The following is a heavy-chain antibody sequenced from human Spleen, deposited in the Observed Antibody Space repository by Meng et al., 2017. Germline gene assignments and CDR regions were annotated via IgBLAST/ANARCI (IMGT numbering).Heavy chain of an antibody. CDR1: GYTFTSYY. V-gene: IGHV1-46*01. Sequence: QVQLVQSGAEVKKPGASVKVSCKASGYTFTSYYMHWVRQAPGQGLEWMGIINPSGGSTTYAQKFQGRVTMTRDTSTSTVYMELSSLRSEDTAVYYCARGLIAARPSAEYFQHWGQGTLVTVSS. CDR2: INPSGGST. D-gene: IGHD6-6*01. J-gene: IGHJ1*01. CDR3: ARGLIAARPSAEYFQH.